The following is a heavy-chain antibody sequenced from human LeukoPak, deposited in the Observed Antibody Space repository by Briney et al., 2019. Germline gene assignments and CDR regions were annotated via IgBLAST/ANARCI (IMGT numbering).Heavy chain of an antibody. V-gene: IGHV4-39*07. CDR1: GGSISSSSYY. CDR2: IYYSGST. Sequence: SETLSLTCTVSGGSISSSSYYWGWIRQPPGKGLEWIGSIYYSGSTYYNPSLKSRVTISVDTSKNQFSLKLSSVTAADTAVYYCAKAGILNWFDPWGQGTLVTVSS. CDR3: AKAGILNWFDP. J-gene: IGHJ5*02. D-gene: IGHD2-15*01.